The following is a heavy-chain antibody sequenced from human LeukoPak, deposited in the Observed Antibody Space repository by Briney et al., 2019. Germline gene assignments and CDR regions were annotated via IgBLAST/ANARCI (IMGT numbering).Heavy chain of an antibody. Sequence: PSETLSLTCAVYGGSFSGYYWSWIRQPPGKGLEWIGEINHSGSTNYNPSLKSRVIISVDTSKNQFSLKLSSVTDADTAVYYCVRSGGSGSPFDYWGQGTLVTVSS. CDR3: VRSGGSGSPFDY. D-gene: IGHD3-10*01. V-gene: IGHV4-34*01. J-gene: IGHJ4*02. CDR1: GGSFSGYY. CDR2: INHSGST.